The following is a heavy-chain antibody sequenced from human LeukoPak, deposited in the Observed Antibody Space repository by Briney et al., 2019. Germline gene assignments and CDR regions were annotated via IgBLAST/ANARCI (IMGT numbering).Heavy chain of an antibody. Sequence: ASVKVSCKASGYTFTSYDINWVRQATGQGLEWMGWMNPNSGNTGYAQKFQGRVTITRNTSISTAYMELSSLRSEDTAVCYCARGGSGSYYFDYWGQGTLVTVSS. J-gene: IGHJ4*02. D-gene: IGHD1-26*01. V-gene: IGHV1-8*03. CDR2: MNPNSGNT. CDR3: ARGGSGSYYFDY. CDR1: GYTFTSYD.